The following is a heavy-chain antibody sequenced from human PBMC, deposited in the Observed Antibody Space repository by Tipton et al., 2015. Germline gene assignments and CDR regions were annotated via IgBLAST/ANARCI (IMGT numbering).Heavy chain of an antibody. Sequence: QLVQSGAEVKKPGASVKVSCKASGYTFNTYAISWVRQAPGQGLEWMGWISAYNGKTKYAQKLQGRVTMTTDSSTSTAYMELRSLRSDDTAVYYCARARGRHGGLFDSWGQGILVTVSS. D-gene: IGHD4-23*01. CDR1: GYTFNTYA. J-gene: IGHJ4*02. V-gene: IGHV1-18*01. CDR2: ISAYNGKT. CDR3: ARARGRHGGLFDS.